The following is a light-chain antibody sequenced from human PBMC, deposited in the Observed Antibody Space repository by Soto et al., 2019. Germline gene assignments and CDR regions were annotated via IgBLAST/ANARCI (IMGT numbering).Light chain of an antibody. CDR3: QQYNNWPFS. Sequence: ITRSPGSLAVSPVEGASVSCRAGQGVTTNFAWYQQKSGQSPRLLIYDVSIRATGVPARFSGTGSETDFTLTISGLQSEDSAVYFCQQYNNWPFSFGQGTRLEIK. CDR2: DVS. V-gene: IGKV3-15*01. J-gene: IGKJ5*01. CDR1: QGVTTN.